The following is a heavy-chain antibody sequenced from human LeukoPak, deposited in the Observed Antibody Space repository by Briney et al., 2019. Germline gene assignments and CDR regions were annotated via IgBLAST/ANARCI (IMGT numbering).Heavy chain of an antibody. J-gene: IGHJ4*02. CDR2: TSSDGSST. CDR1: GFTFSRFW. CDR3: ARDSDAGFDY. Sequence: GGSLRLSCAASGFTFSRFWMHWVRQAPGKGLVWVARTSSDGSSTVYADSVKGRFTISRDNAKKTLYLRMNSLRAEDTAIYYCARDSDAGFDYWGQGTLVTVSS. V-gene: IGHV3-74*01.